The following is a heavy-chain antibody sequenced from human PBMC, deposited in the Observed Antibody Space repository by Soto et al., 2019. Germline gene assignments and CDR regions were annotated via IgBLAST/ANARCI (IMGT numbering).Heavy chain of an antibody. CDR1: GYTFTGYY. CDR2: INPNSGGT. J-gene: IGHJ5*02. CDR3: ARDGEYYYDSSGYLRGVNWFDP. V-gene: IGHV1-2*02. Sequence: QVQLVQSGAEVKKPGASVKVSCKASGYTFTGYYMHWVRQAPGQGLEWMGWINPNSGGTNYAQKFQGRVTMTRDTSISTAYMELSRLGSDDTAVYYCARDGEYYYDSSGYLRGVNWFDPWGQGTLVTVSS. D-gene: IGHD3-22*01.